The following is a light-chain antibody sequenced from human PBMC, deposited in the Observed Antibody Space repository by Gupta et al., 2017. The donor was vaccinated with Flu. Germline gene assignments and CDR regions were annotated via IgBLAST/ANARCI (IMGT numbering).Light chain of an antibody. Sequence: DIHMTQSPSTLSAAVGERVTITCRASQSISNWLAWYRQRPGEAPKLLIYQASKGEIGVPFRFSGSGSGTEFTLTSRRRQPDDFANYYVQQDQTHWTFGQGTKVEIK. CDR3: QQDQTHWT. V-gene: IGKV1-5*03. CDR1: QSISNW. CDR2: QAS. J-gene: IGKJ1*01.